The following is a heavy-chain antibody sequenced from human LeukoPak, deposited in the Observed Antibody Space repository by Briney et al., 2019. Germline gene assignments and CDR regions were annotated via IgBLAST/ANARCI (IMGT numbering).Heavy chain of an antibody. V-gene: IGHV3-23*01. CDR2: ISGRGRST. Sequence: GGSLRLSCAASGFTFSSSAMSWVRQAPGKGLEWVSAISGRGRSTYYADSVKGRFTISRDNSKNTLYLQMNSLRAEDTAVYYCARGEDAFDIWGQGTMVTVSS. J-gene: IGHJ3*02. CDR1: GFTFSSSA. CDR3: ARGEDAFDI.